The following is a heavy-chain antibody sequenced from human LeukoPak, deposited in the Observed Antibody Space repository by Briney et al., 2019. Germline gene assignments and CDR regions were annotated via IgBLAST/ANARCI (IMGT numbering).Heavy chain of an antibody. CDR1: GYTFTGHY. CDR3: ARDSSSWYEGIFGWFDP. D-gene: IGHD6-13*01. CDR2: INPNSGGT. V-gene: IGHV1-2*02. J-gene: IGHJ5*02. Sequence: GASVKDSCKASGYTFTGHYLHWVRQAPGQGLEWMGWINPNSGGTNYAQKFQGRVTMTRDTSISTAYMELSRLRSDDTAVYYCARDSSSWYEGIFGWFDPWGQGTLVTVSS.